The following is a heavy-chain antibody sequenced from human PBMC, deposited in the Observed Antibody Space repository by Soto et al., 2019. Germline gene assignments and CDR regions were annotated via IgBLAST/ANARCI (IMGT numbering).Heavy chain of an antibody. CDR2: IHYSGST. CDR1: RGSISTYY. Sequence: PSETLSLTCTVSRGSISTYYWSWIRQPPGKGLEWLGSIHYSGSTNYNPSLKSRVTISVDTSKNQFSLKVNSVTAADTAVYYRARGSSSWYVPLFGPWGQGTLVTVSS. J-gene: IGHJ5*02. D-gene: IGHD6-13*01. CDR3: ARGSSSWYVPLFGP. V-gene: IGHV4-59*01.